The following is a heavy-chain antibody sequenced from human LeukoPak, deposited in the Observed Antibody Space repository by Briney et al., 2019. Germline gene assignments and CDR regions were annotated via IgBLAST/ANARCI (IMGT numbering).Heavy chain of an antibody. D-gene: IGHD1-26*01. Sequence: SETLSLTCAVYGGSFSGYYWSWIRQPPGKGLEWIGEINHSGSTNYNPPLKSRVTISVGTSKIQFSLKLNSVTAADTAVYYCASGRDLLTYFQHWGQGTLVTVSS. CDR1: GGSFSGYY. V-gene: IGHV4-34*01. CDR2: INHSGST. CDR3: ASGRDLLTYFQH. J-gene: IGHJ1*01.